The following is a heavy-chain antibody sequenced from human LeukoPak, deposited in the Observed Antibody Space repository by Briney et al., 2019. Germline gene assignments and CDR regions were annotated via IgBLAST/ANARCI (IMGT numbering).Heavy chain of an antibody. CDR3: ARGVEDIVVVPGNWFDP. CDR2: IYTSGST. V-gene: IGHV4-4*07. CDR1: GGSISSYY. J-gene: IGHJ5*02. D-gene: IGHD2-2*01. Sequence: SETLSLTCTVSGGSISSYYWSWLRQPAGKGLEWIGRIYTSGSTNYNASLKSRVTMSVDTSKNQFSLKLSSVTAADTAVYYCARGVEDIVVVPGNWFDPWGQGTLDTVSS.